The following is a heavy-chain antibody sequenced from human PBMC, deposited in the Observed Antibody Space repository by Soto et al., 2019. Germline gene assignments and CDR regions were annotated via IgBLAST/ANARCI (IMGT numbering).Heavy chain of an antibody. CDR1: GYTFTSYG. D-gene: IGHD3-16*02. V-gene: IGHV1-18*01. CDR2: ISAYNGNT. Sequence: ASVKVSCKASGYTFTSYGISWVRQAPGQGLEWMGWISAYNGNTNYAQKLQGRVTMTTDTSTSTAYMELRSLRSDDTAVYYCAREGDIMITFGGVIAGGNGADYWGQGTLVTVSS. J-gene: IGHJ4*02. CDR3: AREGDIMITFGGVIAGGNGADY.